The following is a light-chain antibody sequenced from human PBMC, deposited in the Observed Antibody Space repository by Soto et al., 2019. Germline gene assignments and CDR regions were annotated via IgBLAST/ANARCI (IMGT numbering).Light chain of an antibody. J-gene: IGLJ1*01. CDR1: SSDFGGYNY. Sequence: QSVLTQPASVSGSPGQSITISCTGTSSDFGGYNYVSWYQQHPGKAPKLMIYDVSNRPSGVSNRFSGSKSGNTASLTISGLQAGDEADYYCSSYTSSSTLRVFGTGTKVTVL. CDR2: DVS. CDR3: SSYTSSSTLRV. V-gene: IGLV2-14*03.